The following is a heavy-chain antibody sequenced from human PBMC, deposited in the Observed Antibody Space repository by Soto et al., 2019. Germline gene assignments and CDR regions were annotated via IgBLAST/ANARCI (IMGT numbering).Heavy chain of an antibody. CDR3: ASEYSSLSGGFDP. CDR2: IYHSGST. CDR1: GGSISSSNW. V-gene: IGHV4-4*02. J-gene: IGHJ5*02. D-gene: IGHD6-6*01. Sequence: PSETLSLTCAVSGGSISSSNWWSWVRQPPGRGLEWIGEIYHSGSTNYNPSLKSRVTISGDKSKNQFSLKLSTVTAADTAVYYCASEYSSLSGGFDPWGQGTLVTVSS.